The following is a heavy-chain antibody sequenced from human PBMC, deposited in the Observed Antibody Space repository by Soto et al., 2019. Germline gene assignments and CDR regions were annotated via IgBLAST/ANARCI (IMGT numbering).Heavy chain of an antibody. CDR1: GFTLSSYW. D-gene: IGHD3-22*01. CDR2: TRQDGGQS. V-gene: IGHV3-7*03. CDR3: VRDTYFSDSSGYTRCFDH. Sequence: GGSLRLSCEASGFTLSSYWMSWIRQAPGKGLEWVANTRQDGGQSYLVDSVQGRFTISRDNAKNSVYLQMNSLTTEDTAVYYCVRDTYFSDSSGYTRCFDHWGQGTLVTVSS. J-gene: IGHJ5*02.